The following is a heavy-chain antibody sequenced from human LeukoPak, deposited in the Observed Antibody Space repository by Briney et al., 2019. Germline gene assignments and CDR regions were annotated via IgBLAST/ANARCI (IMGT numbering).Heavy chain of an antibody. J-gene: IGHJ4*02. V-gene: IGHV1-2*02. Sequence: ASVKVSCKASGYTFTGYYMHWVRQAPGQGLEWMGWINPNSGGTNYAQKSQGRVTMTRDTSISTAYMELSRLRSDDTAVYYCARGGPLYYYDSSGLDYWGQGTLVTVSS. CDR1: GYTFTGYY. D-gene: IGHD3-22*01. CDR3: ARGGPLYYYDSSGLDY. CDR2: INPNSGGT.